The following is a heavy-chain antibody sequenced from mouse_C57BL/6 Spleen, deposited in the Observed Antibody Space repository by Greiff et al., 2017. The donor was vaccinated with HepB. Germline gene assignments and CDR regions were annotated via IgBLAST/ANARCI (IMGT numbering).Heavy chain of an antibody. V-gene: IGHV1-75*01. J-gene: IGHJ1*03. D-gene: IGHD4-1*01. CDR3: ARLGPAVLNWYFDV. CDR2: IFPGSGST. CDR1: GYTFTDYY. Sequence: SGPELVKPGASVKISCKASGYTFTDYYINWVKQRPGQGLEWIGWIFPGSGSTYYNEKFKGKATLTVDKSSSTAYMLLNSLTSEDSAVYFCARLGPAVLNWYFDVWGTGTTVTVSS.